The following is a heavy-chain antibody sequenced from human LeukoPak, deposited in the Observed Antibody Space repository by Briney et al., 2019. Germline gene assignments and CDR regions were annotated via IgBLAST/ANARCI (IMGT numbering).Heavy chain of an antibody. CDR1: GYTFTDYY. D-gene: IGHD3-22*01. J-gene: IGHJ4*02. V-gene: IGHV1-69*13. CDR3: ARTYYYDSSGYYFDY. Sequence: ASVKVSCKASGYTFTDYYIHWVRQAPGQGLEWMGGIIPIFDTGNYAQKFQGRLTITADESTSTAYMELSSLRSEDTAVYYCARTYYYDSSGYYFDYWGQGTLVTVSS. CDR2: IIPIFDTG.